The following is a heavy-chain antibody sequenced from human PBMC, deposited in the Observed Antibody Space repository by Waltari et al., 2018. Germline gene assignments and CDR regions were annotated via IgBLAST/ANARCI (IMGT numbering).Heavy chain of an antibody. V-gene: IGHV4-39*01. Sequence: QLQLQESGPGLVKPSETLSLTCTVPGGSISSSSYSWGWIRQPPGKGLEWLGSIYYSGSTYYNPSLKSRVTISVDTSKNQFSLKLSSVTAADTAVYYCARSEYASFDYWGQGTLVTVSS. D-gene: IGHD2-2*01. CDR2: IYYSGST. J-gene: IGHJ4*02. CDR3: ARSEYASFDY. CDR1: GGSISSSSYS.